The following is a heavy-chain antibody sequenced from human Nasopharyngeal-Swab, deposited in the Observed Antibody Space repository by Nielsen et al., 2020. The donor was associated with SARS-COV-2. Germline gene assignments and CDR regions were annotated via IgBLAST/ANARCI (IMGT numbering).Heavy chain of an antibody. V-gene: IGHV3-73*01. D-gene: IGHD2-15*01. CDR1: GFTFSDSA. Sequence: GESLKISCAASGFTFSDSAIHWVRQASGKGLEWVGRVRSKGNNYANAYSASVQGRFIIFRDDPTNTAYLQMNSLKTEDTAMYYCTRCGGGCYSGRDYWGQGTLVTVSS. CDR2: VRSKGNNYAN. J-gene: IGHJ4*02. CDR3: TRCGGGCYSGRDY.